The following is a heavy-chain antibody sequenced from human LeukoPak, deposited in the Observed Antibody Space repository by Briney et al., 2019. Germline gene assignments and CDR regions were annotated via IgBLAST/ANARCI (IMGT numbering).Heavy chain of an antibody. Sequence: PSGGSLRLSCAASGFTFSSYWMSWVRQAPGKGLEWVANIKQDGSEKYYVDSVKGRFTISGDNAKNSLYLQMNSLRAEDTAVYYCAREAENYYDRRGGFDPWGQGTLVTVSS. D-gene: IGHD3-10*02. J-gene: IGHJ5*02. V-gene: IGHV3-7*01. CDR2: IKQDGSEK. CDR1: GFTFSSYW. CDR3: AREAENYYDRRGGFDP.